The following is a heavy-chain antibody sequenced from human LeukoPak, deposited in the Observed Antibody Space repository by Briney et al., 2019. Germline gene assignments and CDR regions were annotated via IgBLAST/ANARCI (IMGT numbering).Heavy chain of an antibody. Sequence: PSETLSLTCTVSGGSISSYYWSWIRQPPGKGLEWIGYIYYSGSTNYNPSLKSRVTISIDTSKNQFSLKLSSVTAADTAVYYCARVLLWPNWFDPWGQGTLVTVSS. CDR3: ARVLLWPNWFDP. J-gene: IGHJ5*02. V-gene: IGHV4-59*12. CDR2: IYYSGST. CDR1: GGSISSYY. D-gene: IGHD3-10*01.